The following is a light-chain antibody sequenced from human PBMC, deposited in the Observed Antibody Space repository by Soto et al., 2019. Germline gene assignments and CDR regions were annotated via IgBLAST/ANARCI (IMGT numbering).Light chain of an antibody. CDR3: QQSHSNPLT. V-gene: IGKV1-39*01. J-gene: IGKJ4*01. Sequence: DIHMTQSPSSLSASVGYRFTITCRARQSISRYLNWYQQRPGKAPKFLIYAASSLQSGVPSRFSGSGFGTDFTLTITSLQPEDFAPYYCQQSHSNPLTFGGGTKVDIK. CDR1: QSISRY. CDR2: AAS.